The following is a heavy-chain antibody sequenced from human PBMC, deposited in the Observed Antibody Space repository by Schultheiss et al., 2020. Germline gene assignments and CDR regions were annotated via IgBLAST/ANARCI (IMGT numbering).Heavy chain of an antibody. D-gene: IGHD3-22*01. CDR1: GFRFSNYA. V-gene: IGHV3-23*01. CDR2: IIGSGDTT. CDR3: ARDVGYYDSSGYSYYYYGMDV. Sequence: GGSLRLSCAASGFRFSNYAMSWVRQAPGKGPEWVSSIIGSGDTTYYAASVKGRFTISRDNAKNSLYLQMNSLRAEDTAVYYCARDVGYYDSSGYSYYYYGMDVWGQGTTVTVSS. J-gene: IGHJ6*02.